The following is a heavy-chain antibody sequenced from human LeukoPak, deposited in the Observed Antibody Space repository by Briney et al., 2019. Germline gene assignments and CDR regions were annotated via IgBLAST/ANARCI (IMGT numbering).Heavy chain of an antibody. CDR3: ARGTCSSTSCFLFDY. D-gene: IGHD2-2*01. V-gene: IGHV3-21*01. J-gene: IGHJ4*02. CDR1: GFTFSSYS. CDR2: ISSGSSYI. Sequence: GGSLRLSCAASGFTFSSYSMNWVRQAPGKGLEWVSSISSGSSYIYYADSVKGRFTISRDNAKNSLYLQMNSLRAEDTALYYCARGTCSSTSCFLFDYWGQGTLVTVSS.